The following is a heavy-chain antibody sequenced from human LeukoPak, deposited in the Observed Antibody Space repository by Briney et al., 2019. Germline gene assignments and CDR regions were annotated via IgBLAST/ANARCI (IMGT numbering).Heavy chain of an antibody. Sequence: GGSLRLSCAASGFTFSSYGMSWVRQAPGKGLEWVSAISGSGGSTYYADSVKGRFTISRDNSKNTLYLQMNSLKTEDTAVYYCTRHGAGTGAYWGQGTLVTVSS. V-gene: IGHV3-23*01. CDR2: ISGSGGST. CDR1: GFTFSSYG. J-gene: IGHJ4*02. CDR3: TRHGAGTGAY. D-gene: IGHD6-13*01.